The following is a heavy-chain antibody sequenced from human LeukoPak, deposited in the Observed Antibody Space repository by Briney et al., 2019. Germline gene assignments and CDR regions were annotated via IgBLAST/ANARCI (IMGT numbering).Heavy chain of an antibody. CDR3: ARDPPYCSSASCHIDY. Sequence: GGSLRLSCAGSGFIFNNYAMHWVRQPPGKGLEWVSGISWNSGTIYYTDSVKGRFTISRDNAKNSLYLQMNSLRAEDTAVYYCARDPPYCSSASCHIDYWGQGTLVTVSS. D-gene: IGHD2-2*01. J-gene: IGHJ4*02. CDR1: GFIFNNYA. V-gene: IGHV3-9*01. CDR2: ISWNSGTI.